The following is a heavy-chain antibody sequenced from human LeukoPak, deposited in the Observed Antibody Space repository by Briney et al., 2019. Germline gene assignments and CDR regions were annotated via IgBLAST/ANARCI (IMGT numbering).Heavy chain of an antibody. J-gene: IGHJ3*02. CDR3: ARGLEKNDFWSGYRTYDAFDI. V-gene: IGHV3-21*01. Sequence: GGSLRLSCTASGFTFSTDVMSWVRQAPGKGLEWVSSVGGDGRVTYYADSVKGRFTISRDNAKNSLYLQMNSLRAEDTAVYYCARGLEKNDFWSGYRTYDAFDIWGQGTMVTVSS. D-gene: IGHD3-3*01. CDR2: VGGDGRVT. CDR1: GFTFSTDV.